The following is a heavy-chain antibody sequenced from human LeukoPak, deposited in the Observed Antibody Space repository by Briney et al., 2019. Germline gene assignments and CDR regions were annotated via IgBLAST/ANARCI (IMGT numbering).Heavy chain of an antibody. D-gene: IGHD3-22*01. Sequence: PSETLSLTCTVSGGSLTSSGYYWGWVRQPPGKGLEWIGTIRYSGTTYYNPSLESRVTIPRDTSKNQFSLKVTSVTAADTAVYYCARHFPYDSSGYYFEYWGQGTLVTVSS. J-gene: IGHJ4*02. CDR1: GGSLTSSGYY. CDR2: IRYSGTT. V-gene: IGHV4-39*01. CDR3: ARHFPYDSSGYYFEY.